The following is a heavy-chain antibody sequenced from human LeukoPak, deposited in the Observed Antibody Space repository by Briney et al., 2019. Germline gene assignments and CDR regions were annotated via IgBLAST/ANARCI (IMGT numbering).Heavy chain of an antibody. D-gene: IGHD3-22*01. CDR2: IYPTDSDT. Sequence: GESLKISCKGCGYNFTSYWIGWVRQMPGKGLEWMGIIYPTDSDTRYSPSFQGQVTISIDKSISTAYLQWRSLKASDSAMYYCARHVYYYDSGYFLNYHYMDVWGKGTAVTVSS. J-gene: IGHJ6*03. CDR3: ARHVYYYDSGYFLNYHYMDV. CDR1: GYNFTSYW. V-gene: IGHV5-51*01.